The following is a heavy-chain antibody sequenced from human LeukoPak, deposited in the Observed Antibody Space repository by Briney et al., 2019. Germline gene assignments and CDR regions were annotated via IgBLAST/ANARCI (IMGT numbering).Heavy chain of an antibody. D-gene: IGHD3-22*01. V-gene: IGHV3-23*01. CDR3: ANRAYYDSSGYYEYYFDY. Sequence: GSSLRLSCAASGLTFSNYAMSWVRQAPGKGLEWVSGVSGSGGSTYYADSVKGRFTISRDNSKNTLYLQMNSLRAEDTAIYYCANRAYYDSSGYYEYYFDYWGQGTLVTVSS. CDR2: VSGSGGST. CDR1: GLTFSNYA. J-gene: IGHJ4*02.